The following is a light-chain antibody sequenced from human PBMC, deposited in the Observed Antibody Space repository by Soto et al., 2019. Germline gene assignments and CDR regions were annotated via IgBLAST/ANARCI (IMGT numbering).Light chain of an antibody. J-gene: IGKJ1*01. V-gene: IGKV3-20*01. CDR2: GAS. Sequence: EIVLTQSPGTLSLSPGEIATLSCRASQSVASNNLAWDQQKPGQSPRLLIYGASSRARGIPDRFTGSGSGTDFILTISRLGPEDFAVYDCQQYGSSPRTFGQGTRVEIK. CDR1: QSVASNN. CDR3: QQYGSSPRT.